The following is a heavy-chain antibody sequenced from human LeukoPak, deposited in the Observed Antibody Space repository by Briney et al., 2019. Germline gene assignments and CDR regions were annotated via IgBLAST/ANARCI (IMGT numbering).Heavy chain of an antibody. CDR1: GGSFSGYY. D-gene: IGHD6-13*01. V-gene: IGHV4-34*01. CDR2: INHSGST. J-gene: IGHJ4*02. CDR3: AAIAAAGTADY. Sequence: SETLSLTCAVYGGSFSGYYWSWIRQPPGKGLEWIGEINHSGSTNYNPSLKSRVTISVDTSKNQFSLKLSSVTAADTAVYYCAAIAAAGTADYWAREPWSPSPQ.